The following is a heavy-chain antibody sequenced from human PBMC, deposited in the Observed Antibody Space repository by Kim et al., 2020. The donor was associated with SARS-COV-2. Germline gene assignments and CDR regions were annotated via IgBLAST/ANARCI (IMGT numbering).Heavy chain of an antibody. Sequence: SETLSLTCTVSGGSISSSSYYWGWIRQPPGKGLEWIGSIYYSGSTYYNPSLKSRVTISVDTSKNQFSLKLSSVTAADTAVYYCARGIHYYDSNLWGQGTLVTVSS. CDR2: IYYSGST. CDR1: GGSISSSSYY. J-gene: IGHJ5*02. V-gene: IGHV4-39*01. CDR3: ARGIHYYDSNL. D-gene: IGHD3-22*01.